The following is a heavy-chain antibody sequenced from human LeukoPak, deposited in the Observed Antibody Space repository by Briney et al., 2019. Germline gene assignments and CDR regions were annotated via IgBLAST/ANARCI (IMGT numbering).Heavy chain of an antibody. Sequence: ASVKVSCKSSGYSFSGYYIHWVRQAPGQGLEWMGWLNPNSGGTNAAQKFQGRVTLTRDTSISTAYMELSGLRSDDTAVYYCARGLRNWNSYFDSWGQGTLVTVSS. CDR1: GYSFSGYY. V-gene: IGHV1-2*02. J-gene: IGHJ4*02. D-gene: IGHD1-7*01. CDR2: LNPNSGGT. CDR3: ARGLRNWNSYFDS.